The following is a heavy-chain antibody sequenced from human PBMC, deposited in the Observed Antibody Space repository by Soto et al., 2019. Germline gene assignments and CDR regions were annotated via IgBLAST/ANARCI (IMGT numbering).Heavy chain of an antibody. CDR3: ARDGVAAVAPKD. J-gene: IGHJ4*02. Sequence: QVQLVQSGAEVKKPGSSVKVSCKASGGTFSSYAVSWVRQAPGHGLEWMGGIIPIFGTANYAQKFQGRVTITADESTSTAYLELSSLRSEDTAVYYCARDGVAAVAPKDWGQGTLVTVSS. D-gene: IGHD6-13*01. V-gene: IGHV1-69*01. CDR2: IIPIFGTA. CDR1: GGTFSSYA.